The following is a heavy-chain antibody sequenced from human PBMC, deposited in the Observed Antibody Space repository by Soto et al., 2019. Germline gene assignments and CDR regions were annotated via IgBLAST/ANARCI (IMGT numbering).Heavy chain of an antibody. J-gene: IGHJ5*02. Sequence: ASVKVSCKASGYTFTIYGISWVRQAPGQGLEWMGWISAYNGNTNYAQKLQGRVTMTTDTSTSTAYMELRSLRSDDTAVYYCARGRLSLVVPADSPNNWFDHWGQGTLVTVSS. CDR2: ISAYNGNT. D-gene: IGHD2-2*01. CDR3: ARGRLSLVVPADSPNNWFDH. V-gene: IGHV1-18*04. CDR1: GYTFTIYG.